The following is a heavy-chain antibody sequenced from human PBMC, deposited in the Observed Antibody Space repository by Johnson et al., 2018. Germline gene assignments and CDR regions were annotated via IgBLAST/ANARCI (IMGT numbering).Heavy chain of an antibody. D-gene: IGHD3-16*01. V-gene: IGHV3-33*01. CDR2: IWYDGSNK. CDR3: ARDQGHLMGVWRCYEYNYMDV. Sequence: QLVESGGGVVQPGRSLRLSCAASGFTFSSYGMHWVRQAPGKGLEWVAVIWYDGSNKYYADSVKGRFTISRDNSKNTLYLQMGSLRAEDMAVYYCARDQGHLMGVWRCYEYNYMDVWGKGTTVTVSS. J-gene: IGHJ6*03. CDR1: GFTFSSYG.